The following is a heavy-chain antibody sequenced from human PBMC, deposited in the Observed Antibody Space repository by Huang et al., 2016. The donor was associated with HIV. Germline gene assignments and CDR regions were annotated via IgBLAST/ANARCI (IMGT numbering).Heavy chain of an antibody. V-gene: IGHV1-69*12. CDR1: GGTFNNA. CDR3: ARGAPDLDSHLDH. CDR2: ISPIFRTP. Sequence: QVQLVQSGAEVKKPGSSVKVSCKVSGGTFNNAISWVRQAPGQGLEWMGGISPIFRTPNDARKFQGRVTITADESTSIAYMELSSLRSEDTAVYYCARGAPDLDSHLDHWGQGTLVTVSS. J-gene: IGHJ4*02. D-gene: IGHD3-3*01.